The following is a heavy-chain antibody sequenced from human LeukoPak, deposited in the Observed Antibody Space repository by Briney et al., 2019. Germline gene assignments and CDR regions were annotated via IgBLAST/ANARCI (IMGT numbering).Heavy chain of an antibody. J-gene: IGHJ4*02. D-gene: IGHD3-3*01. V-gene: IGHV4-59*08. CDR3: ARHGFPNGYYIFDY. CDR1: GGSISSYY. CDR2: IYYSGST. Sequence: SETLSLTCTVSGGSISSYYWSWLRQPPGKGLEWVGYIYYSGSTNYNPSLKSRVTISVDTSKNQFSLKLSSVTAADTAVYYCARHGFPNGYYIFDYWGQGTLVTVSS.